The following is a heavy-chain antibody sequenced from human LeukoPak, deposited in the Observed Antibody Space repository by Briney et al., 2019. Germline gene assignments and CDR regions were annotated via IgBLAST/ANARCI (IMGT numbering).Heavy chain of an antibody. D-gene: IGHD6-19*01. CDR3: ARLGYNGGWYQYYFEY. J-gene: IGHJ4*02. Sequence: PSETLSLTCAVSGASISTSAYYWGWIRQPPGKGVQWIGSVYYSGITYYNPSLQSRVTISVDTSKDQFSLELTSVTAADAAVYYCARLGYNGGWYQYYFEYWGLGTLVTVSS. CDR1: GASISTSAYY. V-gene: IGHV4-39*01. CDR2: VYYSGIT.